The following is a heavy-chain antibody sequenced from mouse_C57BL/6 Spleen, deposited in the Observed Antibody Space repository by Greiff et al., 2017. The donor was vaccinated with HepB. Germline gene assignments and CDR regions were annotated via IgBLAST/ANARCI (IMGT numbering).Heavy chain of an antibody. J-gene: IGHJ3*01. CDR2: IHPNSGST. D-gene: IGHD2-4*01. CDR3: ASIYYDVAWFAY. CDR1: GYTFTSYW. V-gene: IGHV1-64*01. Sequence: QVQLQQPGAELVKPGASVKLSCKASGYTFTSYWMHWVKQRPGQGLEWIGMIHPNSGSTNYNEKFKSKATLTVDQSSSTAYMQLSSLASEDSAVYYCASIYYDVAWFAYWGQGTLVTVSA.